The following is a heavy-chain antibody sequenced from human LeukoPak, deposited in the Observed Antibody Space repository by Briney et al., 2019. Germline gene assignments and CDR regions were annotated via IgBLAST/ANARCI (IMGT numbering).Heavy chain of an antibody. CDR3: ARDNHPETLDY. Sequence: ASVKVSCKASGYTFTSYYMRWVRQAPGQGLEWMGIINPSGGSTSYAQKFQGRVTMTRDTSTRTVYMELSSLRSEDTAVYYCARDNHPETLDYWGQGTLVTVSS. CDR1: GYTFTSYY. CDR2: INPSGGST. V-gene: IGHV1-46*01. J-gene: IGHJ4*02.